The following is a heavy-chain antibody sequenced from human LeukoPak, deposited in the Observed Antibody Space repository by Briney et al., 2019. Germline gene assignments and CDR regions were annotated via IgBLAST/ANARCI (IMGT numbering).Heavy chain of an antibody. D-gene: IGHD3-10*01. Sequence: GGSLRLSCATSGFTFSSYVMSWVRQAPGKGLEWVSSISASDVSTYYADSVKGRFTISRDNSKNTLYLQMNSLRAEDTAVYYCARDFAAYGSGSHPIDYWGQGTLVTVSS. CDR2: ISASDVST. CDR3: ARDFAAYGSGSHPIDY. V-gene: IGHV3-23*01. CDR1: GFTFSSYV. J-gene: IGHJ4*02.